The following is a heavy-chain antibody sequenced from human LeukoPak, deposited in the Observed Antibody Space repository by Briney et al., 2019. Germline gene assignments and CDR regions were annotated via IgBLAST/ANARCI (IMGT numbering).Heavy chain of an antibody. Sequence: PGGSLRLSCAASGFTFNNYGMHWVRQAPGKGLEWVAVIWYDGNSKYYADSVKGRFTVSRDNSKNTLYLQMNSLRAEDTAVYYCAKCLGEQWASYYLDYWGQGTLVTVSS. D-gene: IGHD6-19*01. CDR2: IWYDGNSK. V-gene: IGHV3-33*03. J-gene: IGHJ4*02. CDR3: AKCLGEQWASYYLDY. CDR1: GFTFNNYG.